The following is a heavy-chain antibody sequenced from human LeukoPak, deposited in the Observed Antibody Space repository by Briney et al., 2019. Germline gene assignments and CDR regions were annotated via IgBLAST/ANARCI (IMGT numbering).Heavy chain of an antibody. V-gene: IGHV4-39*07. Sequence: PSETLSLTCTVSGGSISSSSYYWGWIRQPPGKGLEWIGSIYYSGSTYYNPSLKSRVTISVDTSKNQFSLELSSVTAADTAVYFCARGIYSTSPFDYWGQGTLVTVSS. CDR3: ARGIYSTSPFDY. CDR1: GGSISSSSYY. D-gene: IGHD6-6*01. J-gene: IGHJ4*02. CDR2: IYYSGST.